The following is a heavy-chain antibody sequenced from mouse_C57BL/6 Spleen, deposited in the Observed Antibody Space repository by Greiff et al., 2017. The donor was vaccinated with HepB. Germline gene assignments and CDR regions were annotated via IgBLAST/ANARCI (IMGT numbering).Heavy chain of an antibody. CDR2: IYPGGGYT. J-gene: IGHJ2*01. CDR1: GYTFTNYW. V-gene: IGHV1-63*01. Sequence: QVQLQQSGAELVRPGTSVKMSCKASGYTFTNYWIGWAKQRPGHGLEWIGDIYPGGGYTNYNEKFKGKATLTADKSSSTAYMQFSSLTSEDSAIYYCAREGAHYFDYWGQGTTLTVSS. CDR3: AREGAHYFDY.